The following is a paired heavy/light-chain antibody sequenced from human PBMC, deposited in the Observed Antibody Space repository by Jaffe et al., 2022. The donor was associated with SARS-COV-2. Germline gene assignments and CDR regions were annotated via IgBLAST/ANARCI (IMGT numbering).Light chain of an antibody. J-gene: IGKJ2*01. V-gene: IGKV3-20*01. CDR2: GAS. CDR3: QQYGSSPPVYT. CDR1: QSVSSSY. Sequence: EIVLTQSPGTLSLSPGERATLSCRASQSVSSSYLAWYQQKPGQAPRLLIYGASSRATGIPDRFSGSGSGTDFTLTISRLEPEDFAVYYCQQYGSSPPVYTFGQGTKLEIK.
Heavy chain of an antibody. D-gene: IGHD6-6*01. CDR1: GYTFTSYY. Sequence: QVQLVQSGAEVKKPGASVKVSCKASGYTFTSYYMHWVRQAPGQGLEWMGIINPSGGSTSYAQKFQGRVTMTRDTSTSTVYMELSSLRSEDTAVYYCAREPGRIAATVGYYYYGMDVWGQGTTVTVSS. CDR3: AREPGRIAATVGYYYYGMDV. J-gene: IGHJ6*02. CDR2: INPSGGST. V-gene: IGHV1-46*01.